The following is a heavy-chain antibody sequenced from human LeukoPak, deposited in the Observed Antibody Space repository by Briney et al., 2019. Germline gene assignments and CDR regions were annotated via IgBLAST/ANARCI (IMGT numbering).Heavy chain of an antibody. CDR2: FDPEDGET. CDR1: GYTLTELS. Sequence: ASVKVSCKVSGYTLTELSMHWVRQAPGKGLEWMGGFDPEDGETIYAQKFQGRVTMTEDTSTDTAYMELSSLRSEDTAVYYCATTMGGRDAFDIWGQGTMVTVSS. J-gene: IGHJ3*02. CDR3: ATTMGGRDAFDI. V-gene: IGHV1-24*01. D-gene: IGHD1-26*01.